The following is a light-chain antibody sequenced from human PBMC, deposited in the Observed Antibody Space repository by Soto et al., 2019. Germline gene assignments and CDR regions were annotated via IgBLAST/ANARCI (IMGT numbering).Light chain of an antibody. Sequence: DIQMTQSPSSLSAFVGDRVTITCRASQDLDRWLAWYQQKPGEAPKVLIFAASSLQSGLPSRFSGGGSGTDFSLTISSLQPEDFATYYCKQSRSFPLTFGGGTKVDI. CDR2: AAS. V-gene: IGKV1-12*01. CDR3: KQSRSFPLT. CDR1: QDLDRW. J-gene: IGKJ4*01.